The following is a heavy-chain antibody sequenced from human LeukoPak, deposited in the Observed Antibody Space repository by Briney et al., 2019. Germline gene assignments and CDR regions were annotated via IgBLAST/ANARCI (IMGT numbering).Heavy chain of an antibody. CDR2: ISSSSSYI. V-gene: IGHV3-21*01. CDR1: EFTFSSYR. Sequence: GGSLRLSCAASEFTFSSYRMNWVRQASGKGLEWVASISSSSSYIYYADSVKGRFTISRDNAKNSLYLQMNSLRAEDTAVYYCARNAYSSSWSTFDYWGQGTLVTVSS. CDR3: ARNAYSSSWSTFDY. D-gene: IGHD6-13*01. J-gene: IGHJ4*02.